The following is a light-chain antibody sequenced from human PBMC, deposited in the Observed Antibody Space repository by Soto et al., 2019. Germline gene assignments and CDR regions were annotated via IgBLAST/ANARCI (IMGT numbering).Light chain of an antibody. CDR1: SSDVGGYNY. V-gene: IGLV2-14*01. Sequence: QSALTQPASVSGSPGQSITISCTGTSSDVGGYNYVSWYQQHPDKAPKLMIYDVSNRNSGAYNGFSGEKSGNTASLNISGLQAEDEADYYCSSYTSSSSYVFGTGTKATVL. J-gene: IGLJ1*01. CDR3: SSYTSSSSYV. CDR2: DVS.